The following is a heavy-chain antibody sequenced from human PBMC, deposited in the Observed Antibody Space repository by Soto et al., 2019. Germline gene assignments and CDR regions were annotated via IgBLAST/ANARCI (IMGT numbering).Heavy chain of an antibody. D-gene: IGHD5-12*01. J-gene: IGHJ4*02. CDR2: ISRTSSAI. CDR1: GFTLSSYS. Sequence: GGSLRLSCAASGFTLSSYSMNWVRQVPGKGLDWVAYISRTSSAIYYADSVKGRFTISRDNANNLLFLQMNSLRDEDTAVYYCARDGGYSGYDIDYWGLGTLVTVSS. V-gene: IGHV3-48*02. CDR3: ARDGGYSGYDIDY.